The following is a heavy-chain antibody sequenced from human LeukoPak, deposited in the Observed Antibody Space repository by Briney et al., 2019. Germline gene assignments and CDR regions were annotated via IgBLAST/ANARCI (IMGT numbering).Heavy chain of an antibody. CDR1: GFSFDDYG. D-gene: IGHD2-21*01. V-gene: IGHV3-7*01. CDR2: IKQDGSEK. CDR3: ARDGGEELTIFDY. Sequence: GGSLRLSCAASGFSFDDYGMSWVRQAPGKGLEWVANIKQDGSEKYYVDSVKGRFTISRDNAKNSLYLQMNSLRAEDTAVYYCARDGGEELTIFDYWGQGTLVTVSS. J-gene: IGHJ4*02.